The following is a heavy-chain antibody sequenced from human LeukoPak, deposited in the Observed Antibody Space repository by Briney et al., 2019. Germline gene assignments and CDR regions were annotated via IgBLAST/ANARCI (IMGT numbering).Heavy chain of an antibody. CDR2: IKQDEGEK. CDR3: ARGGGRSTMIVADV. D-gene: IGHD3-22*01. V-gene: IGHV3-7*03. CDR1: GFTFSSYW. J-gene: IGHJ6*02. Sequence: GGSLRLSCAASGFTFSSYWMSWVRQAPGEGLEWVANIKQDEGEKYYVGSVKGRFTISRDNAKNPLYLQMNSLRAEDTAVYYCARGGGRSTMIVADVWGQGTTVTVSS.